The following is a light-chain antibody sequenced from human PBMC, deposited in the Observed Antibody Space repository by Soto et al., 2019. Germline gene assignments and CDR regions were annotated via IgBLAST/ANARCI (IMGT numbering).Light chain of an antibody. J-gene: IGKJ4*01. V-gene: IGKV3-11*01. CDR2: VAS. CDR1: QSVSGY. Sequence: EIVLTQSPATLSLSPGNRATLSCRASQSVSGYLAWYQQKPGQAPRLLIYVASNGATGIPARFSGSGSGTDFTLTISSLVPEEFAVYYCRQRSNWPSTFCGGTKVEI. CDR3: RQRSNWPST.